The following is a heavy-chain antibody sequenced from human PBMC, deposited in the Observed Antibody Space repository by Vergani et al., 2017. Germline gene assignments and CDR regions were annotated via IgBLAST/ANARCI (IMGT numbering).Heavy chain of an antibody. CDR3: ATELLLWFGEGRVYDY. CDR1: GYTLTELS. CDR2: FDPEDGET. V-gene: IGHV1-24*01. J-gene: IGHJ4*02. D-gene: IGHD3-10*01. Sequence: QVQLVQSGAEVKKPGASVKVSCKVSGYTLTELSMHWVRQAPGKGLEWMGGFDPEDGETIYAQKFQGRVTMTEETSTDTAYMELSSLRSEDTAGYYCATELLLWFGEGRVYDYWGQGTLVTVSS.